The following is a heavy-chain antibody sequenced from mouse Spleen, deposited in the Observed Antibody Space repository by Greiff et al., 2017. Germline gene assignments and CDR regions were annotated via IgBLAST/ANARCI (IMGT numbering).Heavy chain of an antibody. Sequence: EVQLQQSGPELVKPGASVKISCKASGYSFTGYYMHWVKQSHVKSLEWIGRINPYNGATSYNQNFKDKASLTVDKSSSTAYMELHSLTSEDSAVYYCARETTAYYFDYWGQGTTLTVSS. J-gene: IGHJ2*01. CDR2: INPYNGAT. D-gene: IGHD1-2*01. CDR1: GYSFTGYY. CDR3: ARETTAYYFDY. V-gene: IGHV1-26*01.